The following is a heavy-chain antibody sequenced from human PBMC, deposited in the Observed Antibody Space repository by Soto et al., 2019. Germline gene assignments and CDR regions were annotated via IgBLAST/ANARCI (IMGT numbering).Heavy chain of an antibody. CDR2: ISSSGRT. V-gene: IGHV4-4*07. CDR1: GGSLSSYY. J-gene: IGHJ4*02. CDR3: ARGSCRSSSCYGFDY. Sequence: PSETLSLTCTASGGSLSSYYWSWIRQPAGKGLEWIGRISSSGRTNYNPSMKSRFTMSVDTSKTQLSLGLSSVTAAETGVYYCARGSCRSSSCYGFDYWGQGTLVTVSS. D-gene: IGHD2-2*01.